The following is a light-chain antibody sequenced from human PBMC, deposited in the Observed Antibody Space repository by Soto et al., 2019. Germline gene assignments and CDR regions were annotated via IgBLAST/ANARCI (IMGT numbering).Light chain of an antibody. V-gene: IGKV3-20*01. CDR2: GAS. Sequence: EMVLTQSPGTLSLSPGERATLSYSASQSVSSSYLACYQQKPGQAPRLLIYGASSRATGIPDRFSGSGSGRDFTLTISRLEPEDFAVYYCQQFGSSPNTFGQGTKLEIK. J-gene: IGKJ2*01. CDR1: QSVSSSY. CDR3: QQFGSSPNT.